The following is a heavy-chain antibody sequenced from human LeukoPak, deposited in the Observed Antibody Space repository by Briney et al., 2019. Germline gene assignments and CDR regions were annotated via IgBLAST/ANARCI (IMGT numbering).Heavy chain of an antibody. CDR1: GGSFSGYY. CDR2: INHSGST. D-gene: IGHD3-10*01. V-gene: IGHV4-34*01. CDR3: ARPYLRGYYYGSGSYPFKGGLFDY. J-gene: IGHJ4*02. Sequence: SETLSLTCAVYGGSFSGYYWSWIRQPPEKGLEWIGEINHSGSTNYNPSLKSRVTISVDTSKNQFSLKLSSVTAADTAVYYCARPYLRGYYYGSGSYPFKGGLFDYWGQGTLVTVSS.